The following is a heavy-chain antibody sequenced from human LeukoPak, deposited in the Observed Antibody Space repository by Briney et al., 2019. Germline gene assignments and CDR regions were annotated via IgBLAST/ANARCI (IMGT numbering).Heavy chain of an antibody. D-gene: IGHD4-17*01. CDR3: VNGDAYGDDGAWVY. Sequence: PGGSLRLSCAASGFTFSSYGMHWVRQAPGKGLQYVSAISSNGGSTYYADSVKDRFTISRDNFKNTLYLQMSSLRAEDTAVYYCVNGDAYGDDGAWVYWGQGTLVTVSS. V-gene: IGHV3-64D*06. J-gene: IGHJ4*02. CDR2: ISSNGGST. CDR1: GFTFSSYG.